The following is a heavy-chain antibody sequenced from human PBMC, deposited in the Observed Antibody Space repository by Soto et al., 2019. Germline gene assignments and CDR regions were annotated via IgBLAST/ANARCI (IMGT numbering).Heavy chain of an antibody. CDR3: ARDPQVSGTDAFDI. Sequence: QVQRMESGGGVVQPGRSLRLSCAASGFTFSSYGKHWVRQAPGKGLEWVAVIWYDGSNKYYADSVKGRFTISRDNSKNTLYLQMNSLRAEDTAVYYCARDPQVSGTDAFDIWGQRTMVTVSS. D-gene: IGHD1-1*01. J-gene: IGHJ3*02. V-gene: IGHV3-33*01. CDR2: IWYDGSNK. CDR1: GFTFSSYG.